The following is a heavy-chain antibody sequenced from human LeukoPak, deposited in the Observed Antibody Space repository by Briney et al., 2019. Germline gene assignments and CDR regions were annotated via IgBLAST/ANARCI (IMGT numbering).Heavy chain of an antibody. Sequence: GGSLRLSCAASGFTFDDYTMHWVRQAPGKGLEWVSLIRWDGGSTYYADSVKGRFTISRDNSKNSLYLQMNSLRTEDTALYYCAKDPHSSGWFYPPDYWGQGTLVTVSS. CDR3: AKDPHSSGWFYPPDY. V-gene: IGHV3-43*01. D-gene: IGHD6-19*01. CDR1: GFTFDDYT. CDR2: IRWDGGST. J-gene: IGHJ4*02.